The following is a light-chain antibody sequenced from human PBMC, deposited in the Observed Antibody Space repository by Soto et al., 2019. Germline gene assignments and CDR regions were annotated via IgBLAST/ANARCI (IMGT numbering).Light chain of an antibody. CDR3: CSYAASSTLYV. Sequence: QSALTQPASVSGSPGQSITISCTGTSSDVGSYNPVSWYQQHPGKAPKLMIYEGIKPPSGVSDRFCGSKSGNTASLSISGLPAEDEADYSCCSYAASSTLYVFGTGTKVT. CDR2: EGI. CDR1: SSDVGSYNP. J-gene: IGLJ1*01. V-gene: IGLV2-23*01.